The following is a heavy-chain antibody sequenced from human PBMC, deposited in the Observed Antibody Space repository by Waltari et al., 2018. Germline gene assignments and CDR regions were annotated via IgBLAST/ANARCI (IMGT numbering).Heavy chain of an antibody. Sequence: QVQLVESGGGVVQPGGSLPLYCAASGFTFSRYGIHWVRQAPGKGLECVAVIRYDGSNKYYADSVKGRFTISRDNSKNTLYLQMNSLRAEDTAVYYCAKKDIRVVTLDYWGQGTLVTVSS. CDR1: GFTFSRYG. CDR2: IRYDGSNK. D-gene: IGHD3-3*01. CDR3: AKKDIRVVTLDY. V-gene: IGHV3-30*02. J-gene: IGHJ4*02.